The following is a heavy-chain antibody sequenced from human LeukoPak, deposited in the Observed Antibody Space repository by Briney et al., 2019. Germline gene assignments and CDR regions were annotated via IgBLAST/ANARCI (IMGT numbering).Heavy chain of an antibody. V-gene: IGHV3-21*01. Sequence: GGSLRLSCAASGFTFSSYSMNWVRQAPGKGLEWVSSISSSSSYIYYADSVKGRFTISRDNAKNSLYLQMNSLRAEDTAVYYCARDGRPYYYYMDVWGKGTTVTVSS. D-gene: IGHD1-1*01. CDR3: ARDGRPYYYYMDV. J-gene: IGHJ6*03. CDR1: GFTFSSYS. CDR2: ISSSSSYI.